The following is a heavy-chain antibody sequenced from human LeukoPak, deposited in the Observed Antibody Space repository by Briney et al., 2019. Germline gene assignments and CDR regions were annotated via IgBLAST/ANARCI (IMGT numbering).Heavy chain of an antibody. Sequence: SETLSLTCSVSGYSISSGYYWGWIRQPPGKGLVWMGSIYHSGSTYYKPSLKSRVTISVDTSKNQFSLKLSSVTAADTAVYYCASGAVAVQFDYWGQGTLVTVTS. CDR2: IYHSGST. D-gene: IGHD6-19*01. CDR1: GYSISSGYY. CDR3: ASGAVAVQFDY. V-gene: IGHV4-38-2*01. J-gene: IGHJ4*02.